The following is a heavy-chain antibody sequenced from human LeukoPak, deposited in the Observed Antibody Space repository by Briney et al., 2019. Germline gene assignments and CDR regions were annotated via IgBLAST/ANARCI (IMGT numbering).Heavy chain of an antibody. V-gene: IGHV4-59*12. Sequence: SETLSLTCTVSGGSISSYYWSWIRQPPGKGLEWIGYIYYSGSTYYNPSLKSRVTISVDTSKNQFSLKLSSVTAADTAVYYCARDPPNPDPYYYYYYMDVWGKGTTVTVSS. J-gene: IGHJ6*03. CDR3: ARDPPNPDPYYYYYYMDV. CDR1: GGSISSYY. CDR2: IYYSGST.